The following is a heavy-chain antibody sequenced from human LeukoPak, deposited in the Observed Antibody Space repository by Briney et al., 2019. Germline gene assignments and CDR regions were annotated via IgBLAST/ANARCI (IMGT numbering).Heavy chain of an antibody. J-gene: IGHJ3*01. CDR1: GGSISRYY. V-gene: IGHV4-59*08. D-gene: IGHD5-18*01. CDR3: ARPGVGSGRYGAFDV. CDR2: IYYSGST. Sequence: SETRSLTCTVSGGSISRYYWSWIRQPPGKGLEWIGYIYYSGSTNYNPTLKSRVTISVDTSRNQLSLKLNSVTAADTAVYYCARPGVGSGRYGAFDVWGQGTMVTVAS.